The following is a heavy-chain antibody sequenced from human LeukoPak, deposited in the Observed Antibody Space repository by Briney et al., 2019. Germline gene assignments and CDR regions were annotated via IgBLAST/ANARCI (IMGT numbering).Heavy chain of an antibody. CDR3: SIGSVRMAGIPY. CDR1: GYTFTSYG. Sequence: GASVKVSCKASGYTFTSYGISWVRQAPGQGLEWMGWISAYNGNTNYAQKPHGRVTTTTDTSTSTAYMQLRSARSDDTTVYYCSIGSVRMAGIPYCGQGTLGTASS. D-gene: IGHD6-19*01. V-gene: IGHV1-18*01. J-gene: IGHJ4*02. CDR2: ISAYNGNT.